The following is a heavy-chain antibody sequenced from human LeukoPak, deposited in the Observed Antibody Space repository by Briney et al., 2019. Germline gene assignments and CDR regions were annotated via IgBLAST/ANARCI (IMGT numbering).Heavy chain of an antibody. D-gene: IGHD5-24*01. V-gene: IGHV4-34*01. J-gene: IGHJ4*02. CDR1: GGSFSGYY. CDR2: INHSGST. CDR3: ARARIGRWLQFPAYFDY. Sequence: SETLSLTCAVYGGSFSGYYWSWIRQPPGKGLERIGEINHSGSTNYNPSLKSRVTISVDTSKNQFSLKLSSVTAADTAVYYCARARIGRWLQFPAYFDYWGQGTLVTVSS.